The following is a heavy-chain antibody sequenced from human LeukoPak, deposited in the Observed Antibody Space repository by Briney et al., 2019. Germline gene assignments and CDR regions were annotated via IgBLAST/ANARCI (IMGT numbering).Heavy chain of an antibody. V-gene: IGHV4-39*01. CDR2: IYYSGNT. J-gene: IGHJ3*02. Sequence: SETLSLTCTVSGGSISSSGYYWGWIRQPPGKGLEWIGTIYYSGNTYYNPSLKSRVTISVDTAKKQFSLKLSSVTAADTAVYYCARLLRDDSSGYYYLSDAFDIWGQGTMVTVSS. CDR3: ARLLRDDSSGYYYLSDAFDI. CDR1: GGSISSSGYY. D-gene: IGHD3-22*01.